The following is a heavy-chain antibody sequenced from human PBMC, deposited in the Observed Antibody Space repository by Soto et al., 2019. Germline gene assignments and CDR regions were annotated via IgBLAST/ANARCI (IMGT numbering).Heavy chain of an antibody. CDR1: GYTFTSYG. CDR3: ARDSSGYDFWSGSYDP. D-gene: IGHD3-3*01. Sequence: GASVKVSCKASGYTFTSYGISWVRQAPGQGLEWMGWISAYNGNTNYAQKLQGRVTMTTDTSTSTAYIELRSLRSDDTAVYYCARDSSGYDFWSGSYDPWGQGTLVTVSS. V-gene: IGHV1-18*01. CDR2: ISAYNGNT. J-gene: IGHJ5*02.